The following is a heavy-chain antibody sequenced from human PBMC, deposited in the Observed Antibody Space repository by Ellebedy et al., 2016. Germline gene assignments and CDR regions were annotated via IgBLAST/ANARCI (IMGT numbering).Heavy chain of an antibody. J-gene: IGHJ4*02. CDR3: TREAGGSFVDS. CDR1: GFTFSSYS. D-gene: IGHD1-26*01. Sequence: GGSLRLSXAVSGFTFSSYSFNWIRQAPGKGLEWVSHISSSGSLKFYADFLRDRFTISRDNAKNLLHLQMNSLTAEDTAVYFCTREAGGSFVDSWGQGVLVTVSS. CDR2: ISSSGSLK. V-gene: IGHV3-48*04.